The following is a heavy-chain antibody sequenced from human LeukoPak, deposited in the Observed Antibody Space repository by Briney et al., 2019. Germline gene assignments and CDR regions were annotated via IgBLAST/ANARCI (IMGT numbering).Heavy chain of an antibody. V-gene: IGHV1-3*01. D-gene: IGHD3-16*01. CDR2: INAGNENT. J-gene: IGHJ4*02. CDR1: GYTFSRYG. Sequence: ASVKVSRKASGYTFSRYGMHWVRQAPGQRLEWMGWINAGNENTKYSQKFQGRVSITRDTSASTAYMELSSLTSEDTAVYYCARDLYGDYFDYWGQGTLVTVSS. CDR3: ARDLYGDYFDY.